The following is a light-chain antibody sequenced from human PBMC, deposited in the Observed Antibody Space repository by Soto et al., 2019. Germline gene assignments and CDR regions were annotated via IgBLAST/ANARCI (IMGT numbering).Light chain of an antibody. CDR1: QTVPSR. CDR3: PHRSSWPLT. V-gene: IGKV3-15*01. Sequence: EIVMTMSPATLSVSPGEGVTLSCRASQTVPSRIAWYQQKPGQAPSLLIYGASTRATGVPDRFSGTGSGTDFTLTISSLEPEDFAVYFCPHRSSWPLTFCGGTKADIK. J-gene: IGKJ4*01. CDR2: GAS.